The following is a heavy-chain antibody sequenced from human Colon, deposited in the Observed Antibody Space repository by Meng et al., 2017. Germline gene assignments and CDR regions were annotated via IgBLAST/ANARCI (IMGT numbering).Heavy chain of an antibody. V-gene: IGHV1-2*02. D-gene: IGHD6-13*01. CDR1: GYTFTDYY. Sequence: GQLVQSGAGVKKPGASVKVSCKSSGYTFTDYYMHWVRQAPGQGLEWMGWINPDSGGTNAAQKFQGRVTMTRDTSISTVFMELTRLRSDDTALYYCAKAEGSTFNYYNFGMDVWGQGTTVTVSS. J-gene: IGHJ6*02. CDR2: INPDSGGT. CDR3: AKAEGSTFNYYNFGMDV.